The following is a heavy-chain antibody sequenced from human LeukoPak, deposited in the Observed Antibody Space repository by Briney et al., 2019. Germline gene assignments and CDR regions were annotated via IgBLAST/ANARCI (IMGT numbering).Heavy chain of an antibody. CDR3: ARDGMGGIKAFDM. Sequence: GGSLRLSCAASGFXFSRFWISWARQAPGKGLEWVANIKHDGSQKYYVDSAKGRFTISRDNAKNSVYLQMNSLTAEDTAVYYCARDGMGGIKAFDMWGQGTTVTVSS. V-gene: IGHV3-7*05. CDR1: GFXFSRFW. J-gene: IGHJ3*02. D-gene: IGHD3-10*01. CDR2: IKHDGSQK.